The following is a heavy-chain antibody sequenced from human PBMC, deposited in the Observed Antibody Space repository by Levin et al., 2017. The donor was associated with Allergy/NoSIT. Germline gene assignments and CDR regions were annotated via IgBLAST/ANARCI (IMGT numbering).Heavy chain of an antibody. CDR2: VYHSGGT. V-gene: IGHV4-39*07. Sequence: GSLRLSCIVSGGSISTSGYYWGWIRQSPGKGLEWIGSVYHSGGTFYNPSLKSRITISMDTSKNQFSLRLTSVTAADTAVYYCASSIDYYYYAMDVWGQGTTVTVSS. J-gene: IGHJ6*02. D-gene: IGHD5-24*01. CDR1: GGSISTSGYY. CDR3: ASSIDYYYYAMDV.